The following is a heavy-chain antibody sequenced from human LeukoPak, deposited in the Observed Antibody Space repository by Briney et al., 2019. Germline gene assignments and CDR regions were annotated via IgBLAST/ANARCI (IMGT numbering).Heavy chain of an antibody. J-gene: IGHJ4*02. V-gene: IGHV4-59*08. D-gene: IGHD6-6*01. CDR1: GGSISSLY. Sequence: SETLSLTCSVSGGSISSLYWSWIRQPPGKGLEWIGYIYYTGSTSYNPSFKSRVTMFVDMSKNQFSLRLSSVTAADTAVYYCARHRAYSSSSPFDYWGQGTLVTVSS. CDR3: ARHRAYSSSSPFDY. CDR2: IYYTGST.